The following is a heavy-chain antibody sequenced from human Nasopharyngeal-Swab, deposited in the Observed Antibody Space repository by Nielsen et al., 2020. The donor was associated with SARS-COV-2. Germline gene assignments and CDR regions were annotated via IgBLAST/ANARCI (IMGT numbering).Heavy chain of an antibody. CDR2: ICYDGSNK. J-gene: IGHJ4*02. CDR1: GFTFSSYG. CDR3: ARDLAVGATMGEDYDY. V-gene: IGHV3-33*01. D-gene: IGHD1-26*01. Sequence: GGSLTLSCAASGFTFSSYGMHWVRQAPGQGLAWVAVICYDGSNKYYADSVKGRFTISRDNSKNTLYLQMNSLRAEDTAVYYCARDLAVGATMGEDYDYWGQGTLVTVSS.